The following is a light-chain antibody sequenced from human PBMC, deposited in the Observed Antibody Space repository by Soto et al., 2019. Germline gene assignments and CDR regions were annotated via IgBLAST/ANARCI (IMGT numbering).Light chain of an antibody. CDR1: RTDVADGYDY. CDR3: TSYTSSTPFYV. J-gene: IGLJ1*01. V-gene: IGLV2-14*03. CDR2: DVS. Sequence: QSVLTQPASVSGSPGQSIAISCTGVRTDVADGYDYVSWYQQHPGQAPQLIIYDVSNRPSGVSDRFSGSKSGNTASLTISGLQAEDEAEYYCTSYTSSTPFYVFRTVTKVTDL.